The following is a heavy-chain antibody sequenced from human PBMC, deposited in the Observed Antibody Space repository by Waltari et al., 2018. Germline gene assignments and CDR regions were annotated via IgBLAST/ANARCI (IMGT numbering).Heavy chain of an antibody. J-gene: IGHJ4*02. CDR1: GCPRFTYF. V-gene: IGHV3-23*04. D-gene: IGHD2-21*01. CDR3: AKGFEDLLPFDH. CDR2: SSDGGVYT. Sequence: EVQLVESGGGLVQPGGSLRLSCAASGCPRFTYFISWVRQAPGKGLEWISASSDGGVYTYYADSVEGRFTISRDSSKNTIYLQMNSLRVEDTALYYCAKGFEDLLPFDHWGQGTQVTVSS.